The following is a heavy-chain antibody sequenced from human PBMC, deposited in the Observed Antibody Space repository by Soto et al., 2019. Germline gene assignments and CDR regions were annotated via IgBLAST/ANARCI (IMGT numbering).Heavy chain of an antibody. D-gene: IGHD6-13*01. CDR3: ASVGQQLVLAFIKNYYYYGMDV. CDR2: IIPIFGTA. CDR1: GGTFSSYA. V-gene: IGHV1-69*13. Sequence: GASVKVSCKASGGTFSSYAISWVRQAPGQGLEWMGGIIPIFGTANNAQKFQGRVTITADESTSTAYMELSSLRSEDTAVYYCASVGQQLVLAFIKNYYYYGMDVWDQGTPVTVSS. J-gene: IGHJ6*02.